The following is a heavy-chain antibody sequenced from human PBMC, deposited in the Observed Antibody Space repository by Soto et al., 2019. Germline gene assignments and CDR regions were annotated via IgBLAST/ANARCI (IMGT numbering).Heavy chain of an antibody. CDR1: GFTFSNYA. Sequence: GGSLRLSCAASGFTFSNYAMSWVRQAPGKGLEWVSSISSSSNNIYYADSVKGRFTISRDDAKNSLYLQMNSLRAEDTAVYYCARVMKGPMIREYYFDYWGQGTLVTVSS. CDR3: ARVMKGPMIREYYFDY. J-gene: IGHJ4*02. CDR2: ISSSSNNI. V-gene: IGHV3-21*01. D-gene: IGHD3-10*01.